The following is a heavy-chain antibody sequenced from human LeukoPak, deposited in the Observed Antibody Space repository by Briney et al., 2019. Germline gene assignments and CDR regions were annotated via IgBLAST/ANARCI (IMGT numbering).Heavy chain of an antibody. CDR1: GGSISSGDYY. J-gene: IGHJ4*02. CDR2: IKQDGSEK. CDR3: ARDLSWGYFDY. D-gene: IGHD7-27*01. Sequence: PSETLSLTCTVSGGSISSGDYYWSWVRQAPGKGLEWVANIKQDGSEKYYVDSVEGRFTISRDNAKNSLYLQMNSLRAEDTAVYYCARDLSWGYFDYWGQGTLVTVSS. V-gene: IGHV3-7*01.